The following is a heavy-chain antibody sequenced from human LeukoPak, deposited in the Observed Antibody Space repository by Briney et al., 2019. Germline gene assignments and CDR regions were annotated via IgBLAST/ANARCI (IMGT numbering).Heavy chain of an antibody. D-gene: IGHD6-13*01. CDR3: ASPFSGAAAGYYYMDV. V-gene: IGHV3-74*01. CDR1: GFTFSSYW. J-gene: IGHJ6*03. CDR2: INSDGSST. Sequence: GGSLRLSCAASGFTFSSYWMHWVRQAPGKGLVWVSRINSDGSSTSHADSVKGRFTISRDNAKNTLYLQMNSLRAEDTAVYYCASPFSGAAAGYYYMDVWGKGTTVTISS.